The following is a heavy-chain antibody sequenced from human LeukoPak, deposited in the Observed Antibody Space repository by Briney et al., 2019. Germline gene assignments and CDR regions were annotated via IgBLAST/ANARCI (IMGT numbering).Heavy chain of an antibody. V-gene: IGHV3-23*01. CDR3: AKDLHWGLDY. J-gene: IGHJ4*02. CDR1: GFTFSSYG. Sequence: PGGSLRLSCAASGFTFSSYGMSWVRQAPGKGLEWASAISGNGGSTYYADSVKGRFTISRDNSKNTLYLQMNSLRAEDTAVYYCAKDLHWGLDYWGQGTLVTVSS. D-gene: IGHD7-27*01. CDR2: ISGNGGST.